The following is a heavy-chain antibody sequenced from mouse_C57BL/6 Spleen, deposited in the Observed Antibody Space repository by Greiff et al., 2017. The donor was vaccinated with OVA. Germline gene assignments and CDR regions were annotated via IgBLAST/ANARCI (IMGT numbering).Heavy chain of an antibody. D-gene: IGHD1-1*01. CDR2: IDPETGGT. Sequence: VKLMESGAELVRPGASVTLSCKASGYTFTDYEMHWVKQTPVHGLEWIGAIDPETGGTAYNQKFKGKAILTADKSSSTAYMELRSLTSEDSAVYYCTKRGFYGSSLYAMDYWGQGTSVTVSS. J-gene: IGHJ4*01. CDR1: GYTFTDYE. V-gene: IGHV1-15*01. CDR3: TKRGFYGSSLYAMDY.